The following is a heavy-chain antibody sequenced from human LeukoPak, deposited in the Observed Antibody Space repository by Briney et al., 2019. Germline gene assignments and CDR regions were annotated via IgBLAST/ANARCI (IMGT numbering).Heavy chain of an antibody. D-gene: IGHD2-2*01. J-gene: IGHJ4*02. Sequence: GGPLRLSCAASGFTSSSYERNLVHQAPEEGLEWVSYISSSGSTIYYADSVQGRFAISRDNAKNSLYVQMHSRRAEDTAVYYYARDSGSTSGFDYWGEGALVTVSS. CDR2: ISSSGSTI. V-gene: IGHV3-48*03. CDR1: GFTSSSYE. CDR3: ARDSGSTSGFDY.